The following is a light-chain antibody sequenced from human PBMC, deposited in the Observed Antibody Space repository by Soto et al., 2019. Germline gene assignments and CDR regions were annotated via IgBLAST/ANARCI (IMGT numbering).Light chain of an antibody. CDR3: QQYSSHST. J-gene: IGKJ1*01. CDR2: KAS. CDR1: QSISGL. Sequence: DIQMTQSPSTLSASVGDRVTITCRASQSISGLLAWYQQKPGKAPKLLIYKASGLESGVPSRFSGSGSGTEFTLTISSLQPDDFATYYCQQYSSHSTFGQGTKVDIK. V-gene: IGKV1-5*03.